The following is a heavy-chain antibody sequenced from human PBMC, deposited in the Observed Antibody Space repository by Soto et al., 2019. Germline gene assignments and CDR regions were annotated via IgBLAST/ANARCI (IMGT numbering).Heavy chain of an antibody. CDR3: ARVRGDGFYGMDV. V-gene: IGHV3-33*01. Sequence: QVQLVESGGGVVKPGRSRRLSCAASGFTFSSYGMHWVREAPGKGLEWVAVIWYDGSNKYYADSVKGRFTISRDNSKNTLYLQMNSLRAEDTAVYYCARVRGDGFYGMDVWGQGTTVTVSS. D-gene: IGHD3-10*01. J-gene: IGHJ6*02. CDR2: IWYDGSNK. CDR1: GFTFSSYG.